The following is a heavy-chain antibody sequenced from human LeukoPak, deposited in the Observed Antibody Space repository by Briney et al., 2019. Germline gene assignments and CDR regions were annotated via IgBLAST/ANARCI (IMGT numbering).Heavy chain of an antibody. V-gene: IGHV3-21*04. D-gene: IGHD6-19*01. CDR1: GFTFSSYS. CDR2: ISSSSSYI. J-gene: IGHJ4*02. CDR3: ARGKYSSGWYDVDY. Sequence: GGSLRLSCAASGFTFSSYSMNWVRQAPGKGLEWVSSISSSSSYIYYADSVKGRFTISRDNAKNSLYLQMNSLRSEDTAVYYCARGKYSSGWYDVDYWGQGTLVTVSS.